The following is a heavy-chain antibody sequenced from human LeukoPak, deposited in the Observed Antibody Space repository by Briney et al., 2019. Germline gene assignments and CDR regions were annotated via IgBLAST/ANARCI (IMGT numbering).Heavy chain of an antibody. J-gene: IGHJ4*02. Sequence: ASVKVSCKASGYTFTGYYMHWVRQAPGQGFEWMGWINPNSGGTNYAQKFQGRVTMTRDTSISTAYMELSRLRSDDTAVYYCARGTVAGTNYFDYWGQGTLVTVSS. CDR2: INPNSGGT. CDR1: GYTFTGYY. D-gene: IGHD6-19*01. CDR3: ARGTVAGTNYFDY. V-gene: IGHV1-2*02.